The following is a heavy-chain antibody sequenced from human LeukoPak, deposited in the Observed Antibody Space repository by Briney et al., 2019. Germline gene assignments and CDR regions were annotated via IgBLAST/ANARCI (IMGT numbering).Heavy chain of an antibody. Sequence: ASVKVSCKASGYTFTGYYMHWVRQAPGQGPEWMGWINPNSGGTNYAQKFQGRVTMTRDTSISTAYMELSRLRSDDTAVYYCARANSGGYDFWSGYPLNWFDPWGQGTLVTVSS. CDR1: GYTFTGYY. CDR2: INPNSGGT. V-gene: IGHV1-2*02. CDR3: ARANSGGYDFWSGYPLNWFDP. D-gene: IGHD3-3*01. J-gene: IGHJ5*02.